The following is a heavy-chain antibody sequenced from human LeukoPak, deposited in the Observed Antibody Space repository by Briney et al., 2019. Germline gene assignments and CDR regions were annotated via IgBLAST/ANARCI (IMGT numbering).Heavy chain of an antibody. J-gene: IGHJ4*02. D-gene: IGHD3-10*01. Sequence: GRSLRLSCAASGFTFSNYGMHWVRQAPGKGLEWVALIWYDGSNKYYADSVKGRFTISRENSKNTLYLQMNSLRAEDTAVYYCAGSYYNVFDYWGQGTLVTVSS. CDR1: GFTFSNYG. CDR2: IWYDGSNK. CDR3: AGSYYNVFDY. V-gene: IGHV3-33*01.